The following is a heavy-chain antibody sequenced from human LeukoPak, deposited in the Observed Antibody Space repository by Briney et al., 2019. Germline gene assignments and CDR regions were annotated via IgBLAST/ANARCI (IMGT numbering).Heavy chain of an antibody. Sequence: GGSLRLSCAASGFTFSSYSMNWVRQAPGKGLEWASSISSSSSYIYYADSVKGRFTISRDNAKNSLYLQMNSLRAEDTAVYYCARGIVPAAHFDYWGQGTLVTVSS. CDR3: ARGIVPAAHFDY. CDR1: GFTFSSYS. V-gene: IGHV3-21*01. D-gene: IGHD2-2*01. J-gene: IGHJ4*02. CDR2: ISSSSSYI.